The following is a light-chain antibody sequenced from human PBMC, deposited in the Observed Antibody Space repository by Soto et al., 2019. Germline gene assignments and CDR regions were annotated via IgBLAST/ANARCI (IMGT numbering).Light chain of an antibody. J-gene: IGKJ1*01. Sequence: DSQMTQSPSTLSGSVGDTVTITCRASQTISSWLAWYQQKPGKAPKLLIYKASTLKSGVPSRFSGSGSGTEFTLTISSLQPDDFATYYCQHYNSYSEAFGQGTKVDI. V-gene: IGKV1-5*03. CDR3: QHYNSYSEA. CDR1: QTISSW. CDR2: KAS.